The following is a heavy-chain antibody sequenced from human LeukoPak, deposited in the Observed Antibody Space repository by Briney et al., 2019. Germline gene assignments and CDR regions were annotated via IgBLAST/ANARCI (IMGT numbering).Heavy chain of an antibody. CDR3: ARDGPDVDCSGGSCYSGS. Sequence: ASVKVSCKASGYTFTSYGISWVRQAPEQGLEWMGWISAYNGNTNYAQKLQGRVTMTTDTSTSTAYMELRSLRSDDTAVYYCARDGPDVDCSGGSCYSGSWGQGTLVTVSS. D-gene: IGHD2-15*01. CDR1: GYTFTSYG. CDR2: ISAYNGNT. J-gene: IGHJ5*02. V-gene: IGHV1-18*04.